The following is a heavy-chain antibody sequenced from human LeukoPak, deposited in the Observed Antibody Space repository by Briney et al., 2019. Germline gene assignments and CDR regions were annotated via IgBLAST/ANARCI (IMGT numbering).Heavy chain of an antibody. J-gene: IGHJ6*02. CDR1: GFTFSSYW. CDR2: IKQDGSEK. D-gene: IGHD6-13*01. V-gene: IGHV3-7*01. CDR3: ARDMRAAAANRYYYYGMDV. Sequence: PGGSLRLSCAASGFTFSSYWMSWVRQAPGKGLEWVANIKQDGSEKYYVDSVEGRFTISRDNAKNSLYLQMNSLRAEDTAVYYCARDMRAAAANRYYYYGMDVWGQGTTVTVSS.